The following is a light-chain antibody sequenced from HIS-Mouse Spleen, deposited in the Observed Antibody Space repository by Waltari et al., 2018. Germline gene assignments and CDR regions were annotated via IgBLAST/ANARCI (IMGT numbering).Light chain of an antibody. Sequence: SYELTQPPSVSVSPGQTASLTCSGDKLGDKYACRYQQTPGQSPVLVIYQDSKRPSGIPERFSGSNSGNTATLTISGTQAMDEADYYCQAWDSSTVVFGGGTKLTVL. CDR1: KLGDKY. CDR3: QAWDSSTVV. J-gene: IGLJ2*01. V-gene: IGLV3-1*01. CDR2: QDS.